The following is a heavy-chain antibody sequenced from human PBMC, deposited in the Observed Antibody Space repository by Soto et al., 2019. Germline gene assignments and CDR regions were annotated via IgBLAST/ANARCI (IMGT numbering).Heavy chain of an antibody. J-gene: IGHJ4*02. Sequence: GGSLRLSCAASGFTVSSNYMSWVRQAPGKGLEWVSVIYSGGSTYYADSVKGRFTISRDNSKNTLYLQMNSLRAEDTAVYYCARDLSSSWKTNGNYFDYWGQGTLVTVSS. V-gene: IGHV3-66*01. CDR3: ARDLSSSWKTNGNYFDY. CDR1: GFTVSSNY. CDR2: IYSGGST. D-gene: IGHD6-13*01.